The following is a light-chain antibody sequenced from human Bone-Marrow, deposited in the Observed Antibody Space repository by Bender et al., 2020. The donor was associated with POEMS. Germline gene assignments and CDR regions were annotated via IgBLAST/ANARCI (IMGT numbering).Light chain of an antibody. V-gene: IGLV2-14*02. J-gene: IGLJ2*01. CDR1: SSDVGSSSL. CDR3: SSYAGTNNFVI. Sequence: QSALTQPASVSGSPGQAITISCTGTSSDVGSSSLVSWYQQYPGKAPKLMIYEVDKRPSGVPNRFSGSKSGNAASLTVSGLQAEDEGDYYCSSYAGTNNFVIFGGGTKLTV. CDR2: EVD.